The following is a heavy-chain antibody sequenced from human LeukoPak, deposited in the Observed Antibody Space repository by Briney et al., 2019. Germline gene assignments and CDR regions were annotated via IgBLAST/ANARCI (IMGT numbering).Heavy chain of an antibody. Sequence: SVKVSCKASGGTFSSYAISWVRQAPGQGLEWMGGIIPIFGTANYAQKFQGRVTITADESTSTAYMELSSLRSEDTAVYYCARVEGDGYNFPSWGQGTLVTVSS. CDR2: IIPIFGTA. CDR3: ARVEGDGYNFPS. J-gene: IGHJ5*02. V-gene: IGHV1-69*13. CDR1: GGTFSSYA. D-gene: IGHD5-24*01.